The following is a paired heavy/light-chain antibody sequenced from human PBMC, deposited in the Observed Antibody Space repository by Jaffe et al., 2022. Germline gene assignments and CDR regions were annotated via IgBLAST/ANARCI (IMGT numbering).Heavy chain of an antibody. D-gene: IGHD3-22*01. V-gene: IGHV4-59*01. CDR1: GGSISDYY. CDR3: ARKRTYYYYTSGYYFHFES. J-gene: IGHJ5*01. Sequence: QFQLQESGPGLVRPSETLSLTCSVSGGSISDYYWSWIRQAPGKGLEWIAYVYRSENSNYNPSLKGRVSISVDTAKNQFSLKLTSVTAADTAVYYCARKRTYYYYTSGYYFHFESWGQGTPVTVSA. CDR2: VYRSENS.
Light chain of an antibody. CDR1: SGYSSYE. CDR3: GADHATDNKYVYV. J-gene: IGLJ1*01. CDR2: GGTNGIVG. V-gene: IGLV9-49*03. Sequence: QPVLTQPPSASASLGASVTLTCTLSSGYSSYEVDWYQQRPGKGPRFVMRGGTNGIVGSKGDGIPDRFSVLGSGLNRTLTIKNLQEEDESDYHCGADHATDNKYVYVFGPGTTVTVL.